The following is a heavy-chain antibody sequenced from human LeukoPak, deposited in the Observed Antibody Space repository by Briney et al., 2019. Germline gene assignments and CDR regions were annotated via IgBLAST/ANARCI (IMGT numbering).Heavy chain of an antibody. CDR2: IIPIFGTA. D-gene: IGHD6-19*01. Sequence: SVKVSCKASGGTFSSYAICWVRQAPGQGLEWMGGIIPIFGTANYAQKFQGRVTITADESTSTAYMELSSLRSEDTAVYYCARDSRVYSSGWYYYYYMDVWGKGTTVTVSS. J-gene: IGHJ6*03. V-gene: IGHV1-69*13. CDR1: GGTFSSYA. CDR3: ARDSRVYSSGWYYYYYMDV.